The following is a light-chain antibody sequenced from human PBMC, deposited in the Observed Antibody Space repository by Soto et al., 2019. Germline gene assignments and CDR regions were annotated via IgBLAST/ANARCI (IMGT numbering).Light chain of an antibody. J-gene: IGLJ1*01. CDR1: SSNIGAGYD. CDR3: QSYDSSLSGYV. V-gene: IGLV1-40*01. CDR2: GNS. Sequence: QSVLTQPASVCGAPGQRVTISCTGSSSNIGAGYDVHWYQQLPVTAPKLLIYGNSKRPSGVPDRFSGSKSGTSASLAITGLQAEDEADYSCQSYDSSLSGYVFGTGTKVTVL.